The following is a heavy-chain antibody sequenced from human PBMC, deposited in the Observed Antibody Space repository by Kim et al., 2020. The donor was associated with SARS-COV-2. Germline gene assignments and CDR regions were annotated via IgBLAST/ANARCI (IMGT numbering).Heavy chain of an antibody. D-gene: IGHD3-22*01. CDR2: INTNTGNP. CDR3: ASFRGLTDSSGYYRDY. CDR1: GYTFTSYA. Sequence: ASVKVSCKASGYTFTSYAMNWVRQAPGQGLEWMGWINTNTGNPTYAQGFTGRFVFSLDTSVSTAYLQISSLKAEDTAVYYCASFRGLTDSSGYYRDYWGQGTLVTVSS. V-gene: IGHV7-4-1*02. J-gene: IGHJ4*02.